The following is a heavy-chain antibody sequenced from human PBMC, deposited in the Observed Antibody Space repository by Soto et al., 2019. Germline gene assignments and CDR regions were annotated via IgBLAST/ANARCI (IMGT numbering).Heavy chain of an antibody. CDR3: ARERATVTTSWLDP. V-gene: IGHV3-33*01. J-gene: IGHJ5*02. Sequence: QVQLVESGGGVVQPGRSLRLSCAASGFTFSSFGMHWVRQAPGKGLEWVAVIWYDGSNKYYADSVKGRFTIARDDSKNTLYLQMNSLRVEDTAVYYCARERATVTTSWLDPWGQGTLVTVS. CDR2: IWYDGSNK. CDR1: GFTFSSFG. D-gene: IGHD4-17*01.